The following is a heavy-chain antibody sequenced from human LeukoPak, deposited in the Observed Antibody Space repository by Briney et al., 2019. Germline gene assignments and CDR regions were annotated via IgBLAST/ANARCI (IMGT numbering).Heavy chain of an antibody. Sequence: ASVKVSCKASGYTFTSYGISWVRQAPGQGREWMGWISAYNGNTNYAQKLQGRVTMTADTSTSTAYMELRSLRSDDTAVYYCAREYCDYLVNWFDPWGQGTLVTVSS. CDR2: ISAYNGNT. J-gene: IGHJ5*02. CDR1: GYTFTSYG. V-gene: IGHV1-18*01. D-gene: IGHD4-17*01. CDR3: AREYCDYLVNWFDP.